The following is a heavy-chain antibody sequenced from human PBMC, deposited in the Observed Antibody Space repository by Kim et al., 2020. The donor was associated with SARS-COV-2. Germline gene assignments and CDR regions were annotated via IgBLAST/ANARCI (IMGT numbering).Heavy chain of an antibody. V-gene: IGHV2-5*01. J-gene: IGHJ4*02. Sequence: SPSLKSRLTITQDTSKNQVVLTMTNMDPVDTATYYCAHRRATVGGPFFDYWGQGTLVTVSS. D-gene: IGHD4-4*01. CDR3: AHRRATVGGPFFDY.